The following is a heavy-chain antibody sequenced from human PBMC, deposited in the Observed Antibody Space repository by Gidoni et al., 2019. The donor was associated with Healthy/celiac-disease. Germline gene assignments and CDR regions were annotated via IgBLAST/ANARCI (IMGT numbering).Heavy chain of an antibody. CDR2: ISSSSSYI. CDR3: ASQYSSSWYFDY. J-gene: IGHJ4*02. V-gene: IGHV3-21*01. Sequence: EVQLVGSGGGLVKPGGSLRLSCAASGFTFSSYSMNWVRQAPGKGLEWISSISSSSSYIYYADSVKGRFTISRDNAKNSLYLQMNSLRAEDTAVYYCASQYSSSWYFDYWGQGTLVTVSS. CDR1: GFTFSSYS. D-gene: IGHD6-13*01.